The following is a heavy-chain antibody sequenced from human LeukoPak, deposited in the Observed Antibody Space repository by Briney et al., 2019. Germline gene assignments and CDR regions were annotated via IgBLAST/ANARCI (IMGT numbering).Heavy chain of an antibody. CDR2: ISSSGSTI. CDR3: ARTGRSQDAFDI. V-gene: IGHV3-48*03. J-gene: IGHJ3*02. D-gene: IGHD3-10*01. Sequence: GGSLRLSCAASGFTFSSYEMNWVRQAPGKGLEWVSYISSSGSTIYYADSVKGRFTISRDNAKNSLYLQRNSLRAEDTAVYYCARTGRSQDAFDIWGQGTMVTVSS. CDR1: GFTFSSYE.